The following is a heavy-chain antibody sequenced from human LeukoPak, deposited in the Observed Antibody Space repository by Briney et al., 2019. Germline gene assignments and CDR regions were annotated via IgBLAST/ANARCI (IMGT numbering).Heavy chain of an antibody. D-gene: IGHD3-22*01. CDR3: ARNPVNTLNMIVSYYFDY. Sequence: SVKVSCKASGYTFTSYDINWVRQAPGQGLEWMGGIIPIFGTANYAQKFQGRVTITADESTSTAYMELSSLRSEDTAVYYCARNPVNTLNMIVSYYFDYWGQGTLVTVSS. V-gene: IGHV1-69*13. CDR2: IIPIFGTA. J-gene: IGHJ4*02. CDR1: GYTFTSYD.